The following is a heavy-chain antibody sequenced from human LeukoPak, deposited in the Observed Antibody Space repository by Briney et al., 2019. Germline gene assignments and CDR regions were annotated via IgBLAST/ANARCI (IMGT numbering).Heavy chain of an antibody. CDR1: GGSISSYY. CDR3: ARAQKGIGLVHFFDY. V-gene: IGHV4-59*01. D-gene: IGHD3/OR15-3a*01. Sequence: PSETLSLTCTVSGGSISSYYWSWIRQPPGKGLEWLGYIYYSGSTNYNPSLKSRVTISVDTSKNQFSLKLSSVTAADTTVYYCARAQKGIGLVHFFDYWGQGTLVTVSS. J-gene: IGHJ4*02. CDR2: IYYSGST.